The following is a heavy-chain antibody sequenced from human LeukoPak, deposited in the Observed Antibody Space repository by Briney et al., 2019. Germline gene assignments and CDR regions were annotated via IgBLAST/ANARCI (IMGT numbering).Heavy chain of an antibody. J-gene: IGHJ4*02. Sequence: PGGSLRLSCVASGFSISNYDMHWVRQAPGKGLEWVAFMRYDGTYKEYADSVKARFIISRDNSQNTLFLQMNRLRTDDTAVYYCAKPPDMYGSGSHYNPLQSWGQGTLVTVSS. CDR1: GFSISNYD. CDR3: AKPPDMYGSGSHYNPLQS. V-gene: IGHV3-30*02. D-gene: IGHD3-10*01. CDR2: MRYDGTYK.